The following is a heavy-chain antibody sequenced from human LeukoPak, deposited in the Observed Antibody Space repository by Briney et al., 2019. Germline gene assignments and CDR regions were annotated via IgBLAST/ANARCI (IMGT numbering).Heavy chain of an antibody. CDR1: GFTFSSYA. J-gene: IGHJ3*02. CDR2: ISGSGGST. Sequence: GGSLRLSCAASGFTFSSYAMSWVRQAPGKGLEWVSAISGSGGSTYYADSVKGRFTISRDNSKNTLYLQMNSLRAEDTAVYYCAKDKAGPIFGRDAFDIWGQGTMVTVSS. V-gene: IGHV3-23*01. D-gene: IGHD3-3*01. CDR3: AKDKAGPIFGRDAFDI.